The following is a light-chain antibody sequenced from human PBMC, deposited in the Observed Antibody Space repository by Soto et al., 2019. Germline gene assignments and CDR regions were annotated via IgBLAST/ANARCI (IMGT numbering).Light chain of an antibody. CDR1: QSVSSSY. Sequence: EIVLTQSPGTLSLSPGERATLSCRASQSVSSSYLAWYQQKPGQAPRLLIHGASSRATGIADRFSGSGSGTDFTLTISRLEPEDFAVYYCQQYVTSPPMYTFGQGTKLEIK. CDR3: QQYVTSPPMYT. V-gene: IGKV3-20*01. CDR2: GAS. J-gene: IGKJ2*01.